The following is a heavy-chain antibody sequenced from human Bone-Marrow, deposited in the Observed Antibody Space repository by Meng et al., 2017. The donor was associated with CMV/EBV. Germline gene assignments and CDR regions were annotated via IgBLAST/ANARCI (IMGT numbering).Heavy chain of an antibody. CDR1: ISTNGVG. CDR3: AQRRWTSSGWYGNWFGP. J-gene: IGHJ5*02. CDR2: IYWDADK. V-gene: IGHV2-5*02. Sequence: ISTNGVGVGWIRQPPGEALEWLAIIYWDADKRYSPFLKNRLTITRDTSKNQVALSMTDMDPVDTATYYCAQRRWTSSGWYGNWFGPWGQGILVTVSS. D-gene: IGHD6-19*01.